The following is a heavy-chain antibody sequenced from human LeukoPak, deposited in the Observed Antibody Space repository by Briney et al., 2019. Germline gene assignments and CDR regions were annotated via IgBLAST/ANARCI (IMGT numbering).Heavy chain of an antibody. Sequence: ASVKVSCKVSGYTFTSYYIYWVRQAPGQGLEWLGIINPSGGSTSYAQKFQGRVTMTRDTSTSTVYMELSSLRSEDTAVYYCARDSAKDSCGYYRFDYWGQGTLVTVSS. D-gene: IGHD3-22*01. CDR1: GYTFTSYY. CDR3: ARDSAKDSCGYYRFDY. V-gene: IGHV1-46*01. CDR2: INPSGGST. J-gene: IGHJ4*02.